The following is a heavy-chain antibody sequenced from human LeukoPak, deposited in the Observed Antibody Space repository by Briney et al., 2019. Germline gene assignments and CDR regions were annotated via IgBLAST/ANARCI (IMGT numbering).Heavy chain of an antibody. Sequence: GRSLRLSCAASGFTFDDYARHWVRQAPGKGLEWVSGISWNSGSIGYADSVKGRFTISRDNAKNSLYLQMNSLRAEDMALYYCAAELVVVPAAIGYWGQGTLVTVSS. D-gene: IGHD2-2*01. CDR3: AAELVVVPAAIGY. J-gene: IGHJ4*02. CDR1: GFTFDDYA. CDR2: ISWNSGSI. V-gene: IGHV3-9*03.